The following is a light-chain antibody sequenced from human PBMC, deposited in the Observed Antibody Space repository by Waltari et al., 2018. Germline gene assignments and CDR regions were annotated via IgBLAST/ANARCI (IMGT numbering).Light chain of an antibody. CDR3: QHYGGFPWS. CDR1: RTVYSDY. V-gene: IGKV3-20*01. Sequence: DTLLTQSPGTLSLSPGERATLSCRASRTVYSDYLAWYQQKSGQAPSLLIYGVSNRATGVADGFSGSGSGTDFYLTITRLEPEDAAVYFCQHYGGFPWSFGQGTKVEI. CDR2: GVS. J-gene: IGKJ1*01.